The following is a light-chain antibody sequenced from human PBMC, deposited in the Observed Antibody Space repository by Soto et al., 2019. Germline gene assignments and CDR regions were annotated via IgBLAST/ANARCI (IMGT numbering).Light chain of an antibody. CDR2: HAS. CDR3: QQYNNWPPVT. V-gene: IGKV3-15*01. Sequence: EIVMTQSPATVSVSPGERATLSCRASQSVSDKLAWYQQKPGQAPRLLIYHASARATGIPARFSGSGSGTEFTLTISSLQSEDFAVYYCQQYNNWPPVTFGQGTKVDNK. J-gene: IGKJ1*01. CDR1: QSVSDK.